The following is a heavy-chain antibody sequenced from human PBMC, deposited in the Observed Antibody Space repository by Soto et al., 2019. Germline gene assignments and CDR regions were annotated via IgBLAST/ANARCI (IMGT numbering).Heavy chain of an antibody. CDR1: GGSISSYY. V-gene: IGHV4-59*08. Sequence: SETLSLTCTVSGGSISSYYWSWIRQPPGKGLEWIGYIYYSGSTNYNPSLKSRVTISVDTSKNQFSLKLSSVTAADTAVYYCARSSTGWSIVVVPAARRSSLDIWGQGTMVTV. CDR2: IYYSGST. J-gene: IGHJ3*02. CDR3: ARSSTGWSIVVVPAARRSSLDI. D-gene: IGHD2-2*01.